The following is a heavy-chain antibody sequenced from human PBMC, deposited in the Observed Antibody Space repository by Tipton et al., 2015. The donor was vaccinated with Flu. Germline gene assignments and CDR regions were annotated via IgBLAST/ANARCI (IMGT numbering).Heavy chain of an antibody. V-gene: IGHV5-51*01. J-gene: IGHJ6*02. CDR3: ARRSNYGVWYYGLDV. CDR1: GHSFISYW. CDR2: IYPADADT. Sequence: QLVQSGAEVKKPGESLKISCKASGHSFISYWVAWVRQMPGKGLEWMGNIYPADADTTYSPSFQGQVTISADKSSSTAYLQWSSLKASDTAIYYCARRSNYGVWYYGLDVWGQGTTVTVSS. D-gene: IGHD2-8*01.